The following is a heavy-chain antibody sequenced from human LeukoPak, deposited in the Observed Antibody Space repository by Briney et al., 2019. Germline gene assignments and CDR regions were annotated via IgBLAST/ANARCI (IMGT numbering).Heavy chain of an antibody. J-gene: IGHJ4*02. CDR3: ARDRSSTWAAAGTCNY. D-gene: IGHD6-13*01. Sequence: GASVKVSCKASGYTFTGYYMHWVRQAPGQGLEWMGWINPNSGGTNYAQKFQGRVTMTRDTSISTAYMELSRLRSDDTAVCYCARDRSSTWAAAGTCNYWGQGTLVTVSS. CDR2: INPNSGGT. V-gene: IGHV1-2*02. CDR1: GYTFTGYY.